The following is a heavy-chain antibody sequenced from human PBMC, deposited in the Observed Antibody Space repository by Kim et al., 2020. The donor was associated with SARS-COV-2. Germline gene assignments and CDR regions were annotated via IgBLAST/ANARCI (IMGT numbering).Heavy chain of an antibody. CDR3: ATYDSSGYYYGY. J-gene: IGHJ4*02. V-gene: IGHV3-13*04. CDR2: IGTAGDT. D-gene: IGHD3-22*01. Sequence: GGSLRLSCAASGFTFSSYDMHWVRQATGKGLEWVSAIGTAGDTYYPGSVKGRFTISRENAKNSLYLQMNSLRAGDTAVYYCATYDSSGYYYGYWGQGTLVTVSS. CDR1: GFTFSSYD.